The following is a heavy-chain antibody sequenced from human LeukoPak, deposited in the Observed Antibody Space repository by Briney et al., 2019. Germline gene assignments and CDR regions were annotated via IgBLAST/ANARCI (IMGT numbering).Heavy chain of an antibody. CDR2: MNPNSGNT. CDR3: ARVQAEITTELGGIDY. V-gene: IGHV1-8*01. CDR1: GYTFTSYD. D-gene: IGHD3-22*01. Sequence: VASVKVSCKASGYTFTSYDINWVRQATGQGLEWMGWMNPNSGNTGYAQRFQGRVTITRNTSISTAYMELSSLRSEDTAVYYCARVQAEITTELGGIDYWGQGTLVTVSS. J-gene: IGHJ4*02.